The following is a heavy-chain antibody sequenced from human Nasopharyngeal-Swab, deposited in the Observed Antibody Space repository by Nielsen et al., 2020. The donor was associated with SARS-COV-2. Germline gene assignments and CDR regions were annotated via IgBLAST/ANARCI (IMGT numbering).Heavy chain of an antibody. CDR3: VREGGVAVAGSYDY. V-gene: IGHV3-64*01. D-gene: IGHD6-19*01. CDR2: INTNGGTT. J-gene: IGHJ4*02. CDR1: GFTFRTYA. Sequence: GESLKISCAASGFTFRTYAMHWVRQAPGKGLEYVSAINTNGGTTYYANSVKGRFTISRDNSKHTLYLQMGSLRADDMAVYYCVREGGVAVAGSYDYWGQGTLVTVSS.